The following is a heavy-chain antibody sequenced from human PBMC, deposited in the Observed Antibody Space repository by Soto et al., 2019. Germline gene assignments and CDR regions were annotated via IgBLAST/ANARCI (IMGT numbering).Heavy chain of an antibody. J-gene: IGHJ6*02. Sequence: ASVKVSCKASGYTFTCYGISWVRQAPGQGLEWMGWISAYNGNTNYAQKLQGRVTMTTDTSTSTAYMELRSLRSDDTAVYYCARDCEVDTDPNYYYYYGMDVWGQGTTVTVSS. CDR3: ARDCEVDTDPNYYYYYGMDV. V-gene: IGHV1-18*01. CDR1: GYTFTCYG. CDR2: ISAYNGNT. D-gene: IGHD5-18*01.